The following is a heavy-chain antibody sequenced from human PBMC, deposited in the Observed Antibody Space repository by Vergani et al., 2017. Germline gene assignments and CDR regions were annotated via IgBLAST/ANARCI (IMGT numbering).Heavy chain of an antibody. V-gene: IGHV4-38-2*01. Sequence: QVQLQESGPRLVKPSETLSLTCAVSGYSIRSGYYWGWIRQPPGKGLEWIGSIYHSGSTYYNSSLKSRVTISVDTSNNHFSLRLNSLTAADTAVYYCARRSGIVYDIFSGTQYFFDFWGQGTLVTVSS. CDR1: GYSIRSGYY. J-gene: IGHJ4*02. CDR3: ARRSGIVYDIFSGTQYFFDF. D-gene: IGHD3-9*01. CDR2: IYHSGST.